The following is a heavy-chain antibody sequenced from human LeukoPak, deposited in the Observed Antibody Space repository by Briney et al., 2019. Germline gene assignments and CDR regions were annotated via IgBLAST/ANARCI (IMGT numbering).Heavy chain of an antibody. CDR1: GGSISSYY. V-gene: IGHV4-59*10. Sequence: PSETLSLTCAVSGGSISSYYWSWIRQPAGEGLEWIGRVYTTEDAKYNPSLESRVSMSLDMSKNQFSLKLTSVTAADTAVYYCARYGDPNYYFDFWGQGTLVTVSS. D-gene: IGHD2-21*02. CDR3: ARYGDPNYYFDF. J-gene: IGHJ4*02. CDR2: VYTTEDA.